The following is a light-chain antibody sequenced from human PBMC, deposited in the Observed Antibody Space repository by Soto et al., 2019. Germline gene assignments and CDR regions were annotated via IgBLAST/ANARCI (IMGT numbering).Light chain of an antibody. J-gene: IGKJ3*01. CDR1: QSVSSSF. V-gene: IGKV3-20*01. CDR2: GAS. Sequence: EIVLTQSPGTLSLSQGERATLSCRASQSVSSSFLARYQQKPGQAPRLLIYGASSRATGIPDRFSGSGSGTDFTLTISRLEPEDFAVYYCQQYDSSPSTFGPGTKVDIK. CDR3: QQYDSSPST.